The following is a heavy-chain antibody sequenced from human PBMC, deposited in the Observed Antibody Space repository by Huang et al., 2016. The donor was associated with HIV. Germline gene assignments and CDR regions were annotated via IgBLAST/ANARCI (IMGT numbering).Heavy chain of an antibody. D-gene: IGHD2-2*01. CDR1: GFTFSSYW. CDR3: ARPST. J-gene: IGHJ5*02. CDR2: IKQDGSEK. V-gene: IGHV3-7*01. Sequence: EVQLVESGGGLVQPGGSLRLSCAASGFTFSSYWWSWVRQAPGKGLEWVANIKQDGSEKYYVDSVKGRFTISRDNAKNSLYLQMNSLRAEDMAVYYCARPSTWGQGTLVTVSS.